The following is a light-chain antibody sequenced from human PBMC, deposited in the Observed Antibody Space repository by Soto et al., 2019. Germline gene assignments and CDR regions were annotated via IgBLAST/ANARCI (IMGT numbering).Light chain of an antibody. V-gene: IGKV3D-15*01. CDR3: QQYDDWLRLT. CDR1: QSVNIY. J-gene: IGKJ4*01. CDR2: GAS. Sequence: EIGMTQSPATLSVSPGERATLSCRASQSVNIYLAWYQQKPGQAPRLLIFGASYRATGIPARFSGSGSGTEFNLTISSLQSEDFAVYFCQQYDDWLRLTFGGGTKVDSK.